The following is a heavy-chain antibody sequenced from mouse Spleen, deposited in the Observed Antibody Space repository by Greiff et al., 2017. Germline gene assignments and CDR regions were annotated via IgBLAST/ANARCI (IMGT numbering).Heavy chain of an antibody. V-gene: IGHV5-16*01. CDR3: ARGTGPFDY. CDR1: GFTFSDYY. D-gene: IGHD4-1*01. J-gene: IGHJ2*01. CDR2: INYDGSST. Sequence: EVKLVESEGGLVQPGSSMKLSCTASGFTFSDYYMAWVRQVPEKGLEWVANINYDGSSTYYLDSLKSRFIISRDNAKNILYLQMSSLKSEDTATYYCARGTGPFDYWGQGTTLTVSS.